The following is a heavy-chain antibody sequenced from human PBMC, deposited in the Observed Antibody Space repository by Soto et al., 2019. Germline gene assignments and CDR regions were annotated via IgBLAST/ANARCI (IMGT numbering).Heavy chain of an antibody. CDR3: ARLGIAAPGSRYFDY. CDR2: IYYSGNT. Sequence: QLQLQESGPGLVKPSETLSLTCTVSGGSISSSSYYWGWIRQPPGKGLEWIGSIYYSGNTYYNPSLKSRVTISGDTSKNQFSLKLSSVIAADTAVYYCARLGIAAPGSRYFDYWGQGTLVTVSS. D-gene: IGHD6-13*01. V-gene: IGHV4-39*01. CDR1: GGSISSSSYY. J-gene: IGHJ4*02.